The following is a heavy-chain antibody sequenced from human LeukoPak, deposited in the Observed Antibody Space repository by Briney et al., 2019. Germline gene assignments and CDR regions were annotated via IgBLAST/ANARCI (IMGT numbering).Heavy chain of an antibody. CDR1: GYTFPSYF. V-gene: IGHV1-46*01. D-gene: IGHD3-22*01. J-gene: IGHJ4*02. Sequence: ASVKVSCKASGYTFPSYFMHWVRQAPGQGLEWMGIINPTGGSTTYAQKFQGRVTITADESTSTAYMELSSLRSEDTAVYYCARGGHYYDSSGYYWSGGYWGQGTLVTVSS. CDR2: INPTGGST. CDR3: ARGGHYYDSSGYYWSGGY.